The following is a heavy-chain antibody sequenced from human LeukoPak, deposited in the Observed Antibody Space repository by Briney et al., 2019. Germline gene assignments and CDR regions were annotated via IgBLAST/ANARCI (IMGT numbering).Heavy chain of an antibody. Sequence: PGGSLRLSCAASGFTFSSYAMSWVRQAPGKGLEWVSAISGSGGSTYYADSVKGRFTISRDNSKNTLYLQMNSLGLEDTALYYCARANAMDVWGLGTTVTVSS. CDR2: ISGSGGST. CDR1: GFTFSSYA. CDR3: ARANAMDV. J-gene: IGHJ6*02. V-gene: IGHV3-23*01.